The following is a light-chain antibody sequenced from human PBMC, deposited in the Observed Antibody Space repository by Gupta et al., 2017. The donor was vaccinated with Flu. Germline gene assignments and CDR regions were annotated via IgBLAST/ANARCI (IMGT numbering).Light chain of an antibody. J-gene: IGLJ2*01. CDR1: SVNIASNF. V-gene: IGLV6-57*01. CDR3: QSCDSGIHVV. Sequence: SVNIASNFVQWYQHRPGSSPTTVIYEDRQRPAGVPDRFSGSLDSSSNAASLTISGLQTEDEADYYCQSCDSGIHVVFGGGTKLTVL. CDR2: EDR.